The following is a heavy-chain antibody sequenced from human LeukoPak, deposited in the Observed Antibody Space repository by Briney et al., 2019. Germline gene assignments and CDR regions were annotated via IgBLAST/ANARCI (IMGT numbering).Heavy chain of an antibody. Sequence: ASVKVSCKTSGYTFTSYDINWVRQATGQGLEWMGWMNPNSGNTGYAQKFQGRVTITRNTSMSTAYMELSSLRSDDTAVYYCARDNAAIFGVVIFDYWGQGTLVTVSS. V-gene: IGHV1-8*03. CDR3: ARDNAAIFGVVIFDY. CDR2: MNPNSGNT. J-gene: IGHJ4*02. D-gene: IGHD3-3*01. CDR1: GYTFTSYD.